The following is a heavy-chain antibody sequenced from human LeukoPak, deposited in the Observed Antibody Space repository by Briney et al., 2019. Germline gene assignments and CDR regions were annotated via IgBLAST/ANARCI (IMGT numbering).Heavy chain of an antibody. CDR3: ARYPYSSGWYGSYYYYGMDV. Sequence: SGGSLRLSCAASGFTFSSYAMSWVRQAPGKGLEWVSTIGGSGGSTYYADSVKGRFTISRDNSKNTLYLQMNSLRAEDTAVYYCARYPYSSGWYGSYYYYGMDVWGQGTTVTVSS. CDR1: GFTFSSYA. CDR2: IGGSGGST. D-gene: IGHD6-19*01. V-gene: IGHV3-23*01. J-gene: IGHJ6*02.